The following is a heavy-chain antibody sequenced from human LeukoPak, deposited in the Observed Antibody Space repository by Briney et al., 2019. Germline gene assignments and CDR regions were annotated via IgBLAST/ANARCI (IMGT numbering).Heavy chain of an antibody. CDR2: DYCGGNT. CDR1: GFSVTTDSYC. J-gene: IGHJ4*02. V-gene: IGHV4-61*01. Sequence: SETLSLTCTVSGFSVTTDSYCWGWIRQPPGKGLEWIGYDYCGGNTNYDPSLKRRVTISVDTSKNQISLTLTSVTAADTAVYFCARDHFGSLDSWGQGILVTVSS. CDR3: ARDHFGSLDS. D-gene: IGHD3-10*01.